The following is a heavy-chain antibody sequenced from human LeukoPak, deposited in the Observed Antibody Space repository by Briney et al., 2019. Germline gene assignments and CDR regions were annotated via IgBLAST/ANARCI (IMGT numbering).Heavy chain of an antibody. CDR3: AELGITMIGGA. D-gene: IGHD3-10*02. V-gene: IGHV3-48*03. Sequence: PGGSLRLPCAASGFTFSSYEMNWVRQAPGKGLEWVSYISSSGSTIYYADSVKGRFTISRDNAKNSLYLQMNSLRAEDTAVYYCAELGITMIGGAWGKGTTVTISS. J-gene: IGHJ6*04. CDR1: GFTFSSYE. CDR2: ISSSGSTI.